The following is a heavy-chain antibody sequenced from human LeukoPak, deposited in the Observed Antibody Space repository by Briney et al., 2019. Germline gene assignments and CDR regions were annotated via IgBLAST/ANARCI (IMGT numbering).Heavy chain of an antibody. CDR3: ARQLNVLLWFGDPDY. J-gene: IGHJ4*02. V-gene: IGHV4-38-2*01. Sequence: PSETLSLTCAVYGGSFSGYYWGWIRQPPGKGLEWIGSIYHSGSTYYNPSLKSRVTISVDTSKNQFSLKLSSVTAADTAVYYCARQLNVLLWFGDPDYWGQGTLVTVSS. D-gene: IGHD3-10*01. CDR2: IYHSGST. CDR1: GGSFSGYY.